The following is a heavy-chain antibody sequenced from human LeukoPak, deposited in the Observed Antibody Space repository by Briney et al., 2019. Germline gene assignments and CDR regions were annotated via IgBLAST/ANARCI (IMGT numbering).Heavy chain of an antibody. CDR2: IYSTGST. CDR1: GGFISSYY. Sequence: SETLSLTCTVSGGFISSYYWSWIRQPPGKGLEWIGYIYSTGSTNYNPSLKSRVTISVDTSKNQFSLKLSSVTAADTAVYYCARHDYYDSSGYSGYDNWFDPWGQGTLVTVSS. CDR3: ARHDYYDSSGYSGYDNWFDP. J-gene: IGHJ5*02. V-gene: IGHV4-59*08. D-gene: IGHD3-22*01.